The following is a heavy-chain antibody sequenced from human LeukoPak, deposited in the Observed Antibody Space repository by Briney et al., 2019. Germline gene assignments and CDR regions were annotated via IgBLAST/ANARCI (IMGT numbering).Heavy chain of an antibody. J-gene: IGHJ4*02. V-gene: IGHV3-33*01. D-gene: IGHD2-2*01. CDR2: IWNDGSEK. CDR1: GFTFSTYG. Sequence: GGSLRLSCAVSGFTFSTYGMHWVRQAPGKGLEWVAVIWNDGSEKYHADSVKGRFTISRDNSKNTLYLQMNSLGAEDTAVYYCARGFCSSIGCATGWKFDYWGQGTLVTVSS. CDR3: ARGFCSSIGCATGWKFDY.